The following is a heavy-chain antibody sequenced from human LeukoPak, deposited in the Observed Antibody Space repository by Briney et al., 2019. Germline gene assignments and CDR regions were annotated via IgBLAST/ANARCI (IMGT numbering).Heavy chain of an antibody. CDR2: IYSGGST. CDR1: GFTVSSNY. V-gene: IGHV3-53*01. J-gene: IGHJ4*02. D-gene: IGHD6-19*01. CDR3: ARRYSSGWWIDY. Sequence: GGSLRLSCAASGFTVSSNYMNWVRQAPGKGPEWVSVIYSGGSTYYADSVKGRFTISRDNSKNTLYLQMNTLRAEDTAVYYCARRYSSGWWIDYWGQGTLVTVSS.